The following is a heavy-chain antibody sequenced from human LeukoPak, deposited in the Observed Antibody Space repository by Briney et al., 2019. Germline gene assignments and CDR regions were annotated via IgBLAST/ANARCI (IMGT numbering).Heavy chain of an antibody. V-gene: IGHV1-18*01. J-gene: IGHJ3*02. D-gene: IGHD2-2*01. CDR3: ARDRGSLIVVVPAAKFTRAFDI. CDR1: GYTFTSYG. CDR2: ISAYNGNT. Sequence: GASVKVSCKASGYTFTSYGISWVRQAPGQGLEWMGWISAYNGNTNYAQKLQGRVTMTTDTSTSTAYMELRSLRSDDTAAYYCARDRGSLIVVVPAAKFTRAFDIWGQGTMVTVSS.